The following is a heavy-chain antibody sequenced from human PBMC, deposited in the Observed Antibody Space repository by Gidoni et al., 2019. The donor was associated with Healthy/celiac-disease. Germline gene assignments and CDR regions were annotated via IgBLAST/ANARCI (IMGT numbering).Heavy chain of an antibody. CDR1: GFTFSSYW. Sequence: EVQLVESGGGLVQPGGSLRLSCAASGFTFSSYWMSWVRQAPGKGLECVANIKQDGSEKYYVDSVKGRFTIARDNAKNSLYLQMNSLRAEDTAVYYCARDGSYYDYIWGSYRYKGYFDLWGRGTLVTVSS. CDR3: ARDGSYYDYIWGSYRYKGYFDL. CDR2: IKQDGSEK. D-gene: IGHD3-16*02. J-gene: IGHJ2*01. V-gene: IGHV3-7*01.